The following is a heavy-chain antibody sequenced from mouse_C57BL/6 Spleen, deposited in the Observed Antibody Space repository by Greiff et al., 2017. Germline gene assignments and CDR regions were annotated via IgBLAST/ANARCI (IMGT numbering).Heavy chain of an antibody. Sequence: EVQVVESGGGLVQPGGSMKLSCVASGFTFSNYWMNWVRQSPEKGLEWVAQIRLKSDNYATHYAESVKGRFTISRDDSKSSVYLQMNNLRAEDTGIYYCSITTVGGYFDYWGQGTTLTVSS. J-gene: IGHJ2*01. CDR1: GFTFSNYW. D-gene: IGHD1-1*01. CDR3: SITTVGGYFDY. CDR2: IRLKSDNYAT. V-gene: IGHV6-3*01.